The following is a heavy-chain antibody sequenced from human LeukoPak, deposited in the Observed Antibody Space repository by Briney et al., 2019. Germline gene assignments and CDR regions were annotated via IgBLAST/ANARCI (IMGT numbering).Heavy chain of an antibody. CDR3: ARGSGSYEQQYFDY. CDR1: GYSFTNYW. D-gene: IGHD1-26*01. J-gene: IGHJ4*02. CDR2: IYPGDSDT. V-gene: IGHV5-51*01. Sequence: GESLKISCKGSGYSFTNYWIGWVRQMPGKGLGWVGVIYPGDSDTRSSPSFQGQVTISVDNSISTAYLQWSSLKASDTAMYYCARGSGSYEQQYFDYWGQGTLVTVSS.